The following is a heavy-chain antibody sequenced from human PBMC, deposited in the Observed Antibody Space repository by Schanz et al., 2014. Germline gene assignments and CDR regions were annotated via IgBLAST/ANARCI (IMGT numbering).Heavy chain of an antibody. V-gene: IGHV3-21*01. Sequence: EVRLVESGGGLVKPGGSLRLSCAASGFTFISYNTNWVRQAPGKGLEWVSSVSSSSTYIFYADSVRGRFTISRDDAKNSLYLQMNSLRAEDTAVYYCTRDDFGASDYWGQGTLVTVSS. D-gene: IGHD3-16*01. CDR2: VSSSSTYI. J-gene: IGHJ4*02. CDR3: TRDDFGASDY. CDR1: GFTFISYN.